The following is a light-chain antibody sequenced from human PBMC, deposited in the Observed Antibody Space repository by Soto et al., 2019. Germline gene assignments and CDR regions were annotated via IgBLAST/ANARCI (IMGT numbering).Light chain of an antibody. V-gene: IGKV3-15*01. J-gene: IGKJ3*01. CDR1: QSVGSN. Sequence: EIVITQSPGTLSVSPGERATLSCRVSQSVGSNLAWYQQKPGQAPRLLIYGASTRATGIPVRFTGSGSGTDFTLIISSLEPEDFAVYYCQQRSNWPPFGPGTKVDIK. CDR2: GAS. CDR3: QQRSNWPP.